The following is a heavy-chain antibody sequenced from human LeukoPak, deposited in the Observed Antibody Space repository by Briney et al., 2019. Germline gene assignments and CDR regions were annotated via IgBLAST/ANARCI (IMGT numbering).Heavy chain of an antibody. V-gene: IGHV3-23*01. CDR2: VSGSGSNT. D-gene: IGHD2-2*01. CDR3: AKSAAINYYYYMDV. J-gene: IGHJ6*03. Sequence: GGSLRLSCAASEFSFSSYAMSWVRQAPGKGLEWVSGVSGSGSNTYNADSVKGRFTISRDNSKNTLYLQMNSLRAEDTALYYCAKSAAINYYYYMDVWGKGTTVTVSS. CDR1: EFSFSSYA.